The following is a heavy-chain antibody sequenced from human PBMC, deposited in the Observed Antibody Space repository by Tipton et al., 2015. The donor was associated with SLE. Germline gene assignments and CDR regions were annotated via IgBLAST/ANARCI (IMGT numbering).Heavy chain of an antibody. J-gene: IGHJ4*02. CDR2: ISYDGDDK. V-gene: IGHV3-30*04. Sequence: SLRLSCAASGFTFSSYAIHWVRQAPGKGLEWVAFISYDGDDKYYADSVKGRFTVSRDNSMNTLYLQMNSLRAEDTAVYYCAKGLVGTAFADWGQGTLVTVSS. D-gene: IGHD2-8*02. CDR1: GFTFSSYA. CDR3: AKGLVGTAFAD.